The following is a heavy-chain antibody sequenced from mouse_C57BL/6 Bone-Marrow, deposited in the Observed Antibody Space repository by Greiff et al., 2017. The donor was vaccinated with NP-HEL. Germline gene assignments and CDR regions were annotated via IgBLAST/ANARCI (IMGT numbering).Heavy chain of an antibody. J-gene: IGHJ2*01. CDR2: IHPNSGST. CDR1: GYTFTSYW. V-gene: IGHV1-64*01. CDR3: GGGGWDPLDY. Sequence: QVQLQQPGAELVKPGASVKLSCKASGYTFTSYWMHWVKQRPGQGLEWIGMIHPNSGSTNYNEKFKGKATLTVDKSSSTAYMQRSSLTSEDSAVYYAGGGGWDPLDYWGQGTTLTVSS. D-gene: IGHD4-1*01.